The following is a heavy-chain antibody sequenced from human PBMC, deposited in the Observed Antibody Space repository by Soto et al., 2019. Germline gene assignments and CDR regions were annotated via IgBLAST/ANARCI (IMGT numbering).Heavy chain of an antibody. J-gene: IGHJ5*02. D-gene: IGHD6-19*01. V-gene: IGHV4-34*01. Sequence: PSETLSLTCAVYGGSFSGYYWSWIRQPPGKGLEWTGEINHSGSTNYNPSLKSRVTISVDTSKNQFSLKLSSVTAADTAVYYCARGRVAVAGTRWFDPWGQGTLVTVSS. CDR3: ARGRVAVAGTRWFDP. CDR1: GGSFSGYY. CDR2: INHSGST.